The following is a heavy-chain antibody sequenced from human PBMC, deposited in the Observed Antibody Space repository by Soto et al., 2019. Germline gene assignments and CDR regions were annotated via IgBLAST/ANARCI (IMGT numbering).Heavy chain of an antibody. CDR2: IYYSGST. V-gene: IGHV4-31*03. CDR1: GGSISSGGYY. CDR3: ARRSRDYDSSGYYRDAFEL. Sequence: PSETLSLTCTVSGGSISSGGYYWSSIRQPPGKGLEWIGYIYYSGSTYYNPSLKSRVTISVDTSKNQFSLQLSSETAADTAVYYCARRSRDYDSSGYYRDAFELWVQGTMVTV. D-gene: IGHD3-22*01. J-gene: IGHJ3*01.